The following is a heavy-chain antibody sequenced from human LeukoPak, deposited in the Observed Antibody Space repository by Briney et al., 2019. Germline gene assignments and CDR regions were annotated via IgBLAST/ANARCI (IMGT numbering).Heavy chain of an antibody. CDR1: GYTFTGYY. V-gene: IGHV1-2*02. J-gene: IGHJ4*02. Sequence: ASVKVSCKASGYTFTGYYMHWVRQAPGQGLEWMGWINPNSGGTNYAQKFQGRVTMTRDTSISTAYMELSSLRSEDTAVYYCARPRPYDSGSYLYYWGQGTLVTVSS. CDR3: ARPRPYDSGSYLYY. D-gene: IGHD3-10*01. CDR2: INPNSGGT.